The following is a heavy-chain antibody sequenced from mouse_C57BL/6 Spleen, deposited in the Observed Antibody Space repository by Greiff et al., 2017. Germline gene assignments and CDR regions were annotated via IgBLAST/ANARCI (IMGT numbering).Heavy chain of an antibody. CDR2: IYPRDGST. CDR3: ARIYYYGSSPSYYAMDY. V-gene: IGHV1-78*01. Sequence: QVQLQQSDAELVKPGASVKISCKVSGYTFTDHTIHWMKQRPEQGLEWIGYIYPRDGSTKYNEKFKGKATLTADKSSSTAYMQLNSLTSEDSAVYFCARIYYYGSSPSYYAMDYWGQGTSVTVSS. D-gene: IGHD1-1*01. J-gene: IGHJ4*01. CDR1: GYTFTDHT.